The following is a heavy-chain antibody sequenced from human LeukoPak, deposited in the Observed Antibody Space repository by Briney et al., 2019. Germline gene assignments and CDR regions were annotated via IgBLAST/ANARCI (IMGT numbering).Heavy chain of an antibody. D-gene: IGHD3-9*01. Sequence: GGSLRLSCAASGFTFSSYAMSWVRQAPGKGLEWVSAISGSGGSTYYADSVKGRFTISRDNAKNSLYLQMNSLRAEDTAVYYCATEALRYFDWSDLWGRGTPVTVSS. CDR1: GFTFSSYA. CDR2: ISGSGGST. V-gene: IGHV3-23*01. CDR3: ATEALRYFDWSDL. J-gene: IGHJ2*01.